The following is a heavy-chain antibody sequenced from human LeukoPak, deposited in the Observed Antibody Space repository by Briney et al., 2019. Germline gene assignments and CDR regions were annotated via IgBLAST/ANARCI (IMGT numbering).Heavy chain of an antibody. CDR1: GFIFSSYW. CDR3: ARVVVGVTNRFDP. J-gene: IGHJ5*02. CDR2: INQAGGEK. V-gene: IGHV3-7*05. Sequence: GGSLRLSCAASGFIFSSYWMSWVRQAPGKGLEWVANINQAGGEKYYVDSVKGRFTISRDNAKNSLFLQMNSLRAEDTAVYFCARVVVGVTNRFDPWGQGTLVTVSS. D-gene: IGHD2-15*01.